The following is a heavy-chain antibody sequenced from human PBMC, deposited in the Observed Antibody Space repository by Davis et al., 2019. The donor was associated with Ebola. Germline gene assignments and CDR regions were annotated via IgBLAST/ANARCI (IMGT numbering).Heavy chain of an antibody. CDR1: GFTFSSYS. CDR3: ARDNAKSPVGAPPYYYYYYMDV. D-gene: IGHD1-26*01. CDR2: ISSSSSYI. V-gene: IGHV3-21*01. J-gene: IGHJ6*03. Sequence: PGGSLRLSCAASGFTFSSYSMNWVRQAPGKGLEWVSSISSSSSYIYYADSVKGRFTIPRDNAKNSLYLQMNSLRAEDTAVYYCARDNAKSPVGAPPYYYYYYMDVWGKGTTVTVSS.